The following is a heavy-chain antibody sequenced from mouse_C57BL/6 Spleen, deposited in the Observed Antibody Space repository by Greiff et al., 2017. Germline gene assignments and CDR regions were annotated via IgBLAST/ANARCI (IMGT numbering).Heavy chain of an antibody. D-gene: IGHD2-3*01. CDR2: INPSSGYT. V-gene: IGHV1-4*01. J-gene: IGHJ4*01. CDR1: GYTFTSYT. CDR3: ARSGLLPYAMDY. Sequence: VHLVESGAELARPGASVKMSCKASGYTFTSYTMHWVKQRPGQGLEWIGYINPSSGYTKYNQKFKDKATLTADKSSSTAYMQLSSLTSEDSAVYYCARSGLLPYAMDYWGQGTSVTVSS.